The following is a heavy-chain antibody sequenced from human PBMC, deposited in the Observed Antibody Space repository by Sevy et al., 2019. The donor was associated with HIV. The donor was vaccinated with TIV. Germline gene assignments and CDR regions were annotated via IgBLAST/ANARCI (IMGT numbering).Heavy chain of an antibody. Sequence: SETLSLTCTVSGGSISSSSYYWDWIRQPPGKGLEWIGSIYYSGSTYYNPSLKSRVTISVDTSKNQFSRKLSCVTAADTAVYYCARSGDCSGDGGYVAPYCFDYWGQGTLVTVSS. CDR3: ARSGDCSGDGGYVAPYCFDY. CDR1: GGSISSSSYY. J-gene: IGHJ4*02. CDR2: IYYSGST. V-gene: IGHV4-39*01. D-gene: IGHD2-15*01.